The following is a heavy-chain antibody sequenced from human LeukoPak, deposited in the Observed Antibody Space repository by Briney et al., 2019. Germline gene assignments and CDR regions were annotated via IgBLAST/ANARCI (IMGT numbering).Heavy chain of an antibody. D-gene: IGHD6-13*01. CDR3: AKSGSIAASAFDY. V-gene: IGHV3-23*01. CDR1: GFTFSSYA. J-gene: IGHJ4*02. Sequence: GGSLRLSCAASGFTFSSYAMSWVRQAPGRGLEWVSAISGSGGSTYYADSVKGRFTISRDNSKNTLYLQMNSLGAEDTAVYYCAKSGSIAASAFDYWGQGTLVTVSS. CDR2: ISGSGGST.